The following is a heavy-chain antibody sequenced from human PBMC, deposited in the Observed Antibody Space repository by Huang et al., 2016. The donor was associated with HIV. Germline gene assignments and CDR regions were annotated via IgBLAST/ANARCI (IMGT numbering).Heavy chain of an antibody. CDR3: ARQLYDSTGYLLGARLLD. J-gene: IGHJ4*02. CDR1: GGTFSNYG. D-gene: IGHD3-22*01. Sequence: QVQLVQSGAEVKKPGSTVRVSCRASGGTFSNYGISWVRQAPGQGLEGMVGSIPVFGTTTYAQKFQGRVTVTADESTSTAYMELNSLRSEDTAVYYCARQLYDSTGYLLGARLLDWGQGTLVTVSS. CDR2: SIPVFGTT. V-gene: IGHV1-69*12.